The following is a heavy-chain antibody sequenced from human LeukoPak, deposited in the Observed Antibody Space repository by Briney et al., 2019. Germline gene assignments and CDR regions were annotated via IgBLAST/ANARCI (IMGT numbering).Heavy chain of an antibody. Sequence: SETLSLTCAVYGGSFSGYYWSWIRQPPGKGLEWIGEINHSGSTNYNPSLKSRVTISVDTSKNQFSLKLSSVTAADTAVYYCAKANPEYSSGWYSPNHLVDYWGQGTLVTVSS. V-gene: IGHV4-34*01. CDR1: GGSFSGYY. CDR2: INHSGST. D-gene: IGHD6-19*01. J-gene: IGHJ4*02. CDR3: AKANPEYSSGWYSPNHLVDY.